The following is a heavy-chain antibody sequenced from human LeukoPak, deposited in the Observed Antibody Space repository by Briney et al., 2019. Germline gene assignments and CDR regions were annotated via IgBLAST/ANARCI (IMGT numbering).Heavy chain of an antibody. CDR3: ARAGVTNQLGQTYWYFDL. V-gene: IGHV3-7*01. CDR2: IKQDGSEK. D-gene: IGHD7-27*01. Sequence: GSLRLSCAASGFTFSSYSMNWVRPAPGEGLEWVANIKQDGSEKYYVDSVKGRFTISRDNAENSLYLQMHSLRAEDTAVYSCARAGVTNQLGQTYWYFDLWGRGTLVTVSS. CDR1: GFTFSSYS. J-gene: IGHJ2*01.